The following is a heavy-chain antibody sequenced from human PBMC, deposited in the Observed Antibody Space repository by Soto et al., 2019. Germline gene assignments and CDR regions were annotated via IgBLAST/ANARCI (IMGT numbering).Heavy chain of an antibody. CDR1: GFTVGGDS. V-gene: IGHV3-23*01. CDR2: ITGRGTRT. Sequence: PGESRRHSGAASGFTVGGDSMTGVRRGPDKWLGWVSAITGRGTRTYYADSVKGRFAISRDNSKNTLSLQVNSLRAEDTAVYYCAKDPSRRYYDNSDQDYWGEGT. J-gene: IGHJ4*02. CDR3: AKDPSRRYYDNSDQDY. D-gene: IGHD3-22*01.